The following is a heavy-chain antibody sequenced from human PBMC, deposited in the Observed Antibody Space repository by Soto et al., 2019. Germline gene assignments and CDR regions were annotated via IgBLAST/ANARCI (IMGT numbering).Heavy chain of an antibody. Sequence: GASVKVSCKASGYTFSTSGTSWVRQAPGQGLEWVGWIRPDNGNRKSAQRLQGRVTLTTDTSASTAYMELRSLTSDDTAMYYCARDTESNRYNDWGQGTLVTVSS. CDR3: ARDTESNRYND. CDR2: IRPDNGNR. J-gene: IGHJ1*01. D-gene: IGHD1-20*01. V-gene: IGHV1-18*01. CDR1: GYTFSTSG.